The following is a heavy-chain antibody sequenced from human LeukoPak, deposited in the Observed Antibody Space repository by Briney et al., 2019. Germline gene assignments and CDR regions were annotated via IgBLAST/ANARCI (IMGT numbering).Heavy chain of an antibody. V-gene: IGHV3-11*01. CDR2: ISSSGSTI. D-gene: IGHD6-13*01. CDR1: GFTFSDYY. J-gene: IGHJ4*02. CDR3: ARVIAAADYFDY. Sequence: GSLRLSCAASGFTFSDYYMSWIRQAPGKGLEWVSYISSSGSTIYYADSVKGRFTISRDSAKNSLYLQMNSLGAEDTAVYYCARVIAAADYFDYWGQGTLVTVSS.